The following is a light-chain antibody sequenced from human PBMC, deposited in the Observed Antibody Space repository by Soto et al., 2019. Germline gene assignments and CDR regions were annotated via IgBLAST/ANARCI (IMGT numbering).Light chain of an antibody. CDR2: WAS. J-gene: IGKJ1*01. Sequence: DIVMTQSPDSLAVSLGERATINCKSSQSVLYSSNNKNYLAWYQQKPGQPPKLLIYWASTRESGVPDRFSGSGSWTDFTLTISSLQAEDVGAYYCQQHYSTPQTFGQGTKVEIK. CDR3: QQHYSTPQT. V-gene: IGKV4-1*01. CDR1: QSVLYSSNNKNY.